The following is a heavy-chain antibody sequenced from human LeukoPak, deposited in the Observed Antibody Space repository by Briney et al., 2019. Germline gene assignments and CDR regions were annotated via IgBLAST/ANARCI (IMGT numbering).Heavy chain of an antibody. CDR3: ARDAGLRYFDWLFHAENYFDY. Sequence: GASVKVSCKASGYTFTSYGISWVRQAPGQGLEWMGWISAYNGNTNYAQKLQGRVTVTTDTSTSTAYMELRSPRSDDTAVYYCARDAGLRYFDWLFHAENYFDYWGQGTLVTVSS. CDR2: ISAYNGNT. J-gene: IGHJ4*02. D-gene: IGHD3-9*01. V-gene: IGHV1-18*01. CDR1: GYTFTSYG.